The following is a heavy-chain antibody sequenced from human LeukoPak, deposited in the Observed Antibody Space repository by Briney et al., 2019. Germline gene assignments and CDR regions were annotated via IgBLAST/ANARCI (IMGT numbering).Heavy chain of an antibody. CDR1: GYTFSGYY. CDR3: ARDLENTLYGSGRNWFDP. CDR2: INPNSGDT. Sequence: ASVKVSCKASGYTFSGYYMHWLRQAPGQGLEWIGWINPNSGDTDYAQNFQGRVTMARDTSISTAYMELSSLRSDDTAVYYCARDLENTLYGSGRNWFDPWGQGTLVTVSS. J-gene: IGHJ5*02. D-gene: IGHD3-10*01. V-gene: IGHV1-2*02.